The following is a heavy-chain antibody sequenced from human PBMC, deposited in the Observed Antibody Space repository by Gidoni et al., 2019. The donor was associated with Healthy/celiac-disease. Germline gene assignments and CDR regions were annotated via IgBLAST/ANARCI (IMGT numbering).Heavy chain of an antibody. V-gene: IGHV3-9*01. J-gene: IGHJ6*02. CDR1: GFTFDDFA. CDR3: AKDIWDCGGDCYSYYYYGMDV. D-gene: IGHD2-21*02. Sequence: EVQPAASGGGLVQPGRSLRLSCAACGFTFDDFAMHWVRQAPGKGLEWVSGISWNSGSIGYADSVKGRFTISRDNAKNSLYLQMNSLRAEDTALYYCAKDIWDCGGDCYSYYYYGMDVWGQGTTVTVSS. CDR2: ISWNSGSI.